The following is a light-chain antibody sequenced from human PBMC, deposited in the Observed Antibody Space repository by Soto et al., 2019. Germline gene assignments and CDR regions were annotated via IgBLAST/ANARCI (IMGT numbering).Light chain of an antibody. V-gene: IGLV2-11*01. J-gene: IGLJ3*02. Sequence: QSALTQPRSVSGSPGQAVTISCTGTNSDVGNYNFVSWYQHHPGKAPKLMIYDVTKRPSGVPDRFSGSKSGNTASLTISGLQPEDEADYYCCTYAGSFPQFGGGTQLTVL. CDR3: CTYAGSFPQ. CDR1: NSDVGNYNF. CDR2: DVT.